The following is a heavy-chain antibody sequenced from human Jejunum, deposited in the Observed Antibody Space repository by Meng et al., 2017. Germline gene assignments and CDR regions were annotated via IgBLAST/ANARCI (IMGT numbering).Heavy chain of an antibody. CDR2: IYGNDDK. CDR1: GFSLSSSGVA. J-gene: IGHJ4*02. CDR3: AHREKSTFDY. Sequence: ITLRDPGPSPVKPTQTLTLTCTFSGFSLSSSGVAVGWIRQPPGKALEWLALIYGNDDKRYSPSLTSRLTITKDTSKNQVVLTMTNMDPVDTATYYCAHREKSTFDYWGQGTLVTVSS. V-gene: IGHV2-5*01.